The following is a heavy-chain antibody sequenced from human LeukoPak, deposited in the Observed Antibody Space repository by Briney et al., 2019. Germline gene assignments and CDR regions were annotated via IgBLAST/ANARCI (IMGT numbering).Heavy chain of an antibody. CDR3: AREVTVFGAVRGSRDAFNM. Sequence: SQTLSLTCDISGDSVSRDTAAWSWIRQSPSRGLEWLGRTHYRFKWFNDYAPSVKSRITINADTVKNQVSLHLNSVTPEDTAVYYCAREVTVFGAVRGSRDAFNMWGQGTLVTVSS. D-gene: IGHD3-3*01. CDR1: GDSVSRDTAA. V-gene: IGHV6-1*01. CDR2: THYRFKWFN. J-gene: IGHJ3*02.